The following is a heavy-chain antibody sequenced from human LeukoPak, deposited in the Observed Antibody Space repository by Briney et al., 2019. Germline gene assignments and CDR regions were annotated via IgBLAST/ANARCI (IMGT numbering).Heavy chain of an antibody. V-gene: IGHV3-23*01. D-gene: IGHD5-12*01. Sequence: GGSLRLSCAASGFTFTNYAMNWVRQAPEKGLEWVSTIHGGGDVTYYADSVKGRFTISRDNAKNSLYLQMNSLRAEDTAVYYCARARGMVATPLDYWGQGTLVTVSS. J-gene: IGHJ4*02. CDR3: ARARGMVATPLDY. CDR2: IHGGGDVT. CDR1: GFTFTNYA.